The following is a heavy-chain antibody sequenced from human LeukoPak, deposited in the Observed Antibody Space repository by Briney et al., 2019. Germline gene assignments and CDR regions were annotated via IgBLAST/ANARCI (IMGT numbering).Heavy chain of an antibody. Sequence: GGSLRLSCAASGFTFSSYGVHWVRQAPGKGLEWVTVIANDGRDKKYADSVRGRFTISRDNSKNTVYLQMDSLRVEDMAVYYCAKDSKITSADYYFDYWGLGTLVTVSS. J-gene: IGHJ4*02. V-gene: IGHV3-30*18. CDR1: GFTFSSYG. D-gene: IGHD6-13*01. CDR3: AKDSKITSADYYFDY. CDR2: IANDGRDK.